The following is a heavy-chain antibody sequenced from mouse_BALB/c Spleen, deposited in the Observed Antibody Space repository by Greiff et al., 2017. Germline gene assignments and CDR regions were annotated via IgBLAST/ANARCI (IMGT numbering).Heavy chain of an antibody. CDR3: ASNYYFDY. J-gene: IGHJ2*01. Sequence: VQLKESGGGLVKPGGSLKLSCAASGFTFSSYAMSWVRQTPEKRLEWVASISSGGSTYYPDSVKGRFTISRDNARNILYLQMSSLRSEDTAMYYCASNYYFDYWGQGTTLTVSS. CDR1: GFTFSSYA. V-gene: IGHV5-6-5*01. CDR2: ISSGGST.